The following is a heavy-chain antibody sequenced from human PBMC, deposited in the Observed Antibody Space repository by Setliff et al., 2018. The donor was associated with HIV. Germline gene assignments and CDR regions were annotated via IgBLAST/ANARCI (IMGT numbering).Heavy chain of an antibody. Sequence: PSETLSLTCSVSGHSISGYYWSWIRQPAGRGLEWIGRIHTSGNTNYNPSLRGRVTMSVDMSKNQFSLKLTSVSAADTAVHYCARDRIEFVAEDPHDVFDIWGRGTLVTVSS. CDR3: ARDRIEFVAEDPHDVFDI. J-gene: IGHJ3*02. D-gene: IGHD5-12*01. CDR2: IHTSGNT. CDR1: GHSISGYY. V-gene: IGHV4-4*07.